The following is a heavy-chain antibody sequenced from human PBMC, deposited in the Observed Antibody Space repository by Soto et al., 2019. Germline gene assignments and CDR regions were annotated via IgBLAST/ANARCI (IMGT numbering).Heavy chain of an antibody. D-gene: IGHD2-2*01. V-gene: IGHV3-15*01. CDR3: TTAVPRDWYFNL. CDR2: IKSRPDGGTA. CDR1: GFIFNNAW. J-gene: IGHJ2*01. Sequence: EVHLVESGGGLVEPGGSLRLSCAASGFIFNNAWMTWVRQAPGKGLEWVAHIKSRPDGGTADYAASVKGRFTISRDDSRYTLYLQMNSLRIEDTAVYYCTTAVPRDWYFNLWGRGTLVTVSS.